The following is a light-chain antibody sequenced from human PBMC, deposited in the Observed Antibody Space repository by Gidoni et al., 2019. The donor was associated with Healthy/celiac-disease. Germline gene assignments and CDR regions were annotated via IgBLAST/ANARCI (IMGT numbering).Light chain of an antibody. J-gene: IGLJ2*01. Sequence: SYELTHLPSVSVSPGQTASIPCSGDKLGDTYACWYQQKPGQSPVLVIYQDSKRPSGIPERFSGSNSGSTATLTISGTQAMDEADYYCQAWDSSTAVFGGGTKLTVL. CDR3: QAWDSSTAV. CDR1: KLGDTY. V-gene: IGLV3-1*01. CDR2: QDS.